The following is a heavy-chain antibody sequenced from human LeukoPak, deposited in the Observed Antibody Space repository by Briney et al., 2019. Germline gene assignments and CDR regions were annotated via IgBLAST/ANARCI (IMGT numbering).Heavy chain of an antibody. CDR2: FDPEDGET. V-gene: IGHV1-24*01. CDR3: ATDKGYYDSSGYYGYYFDY. D-gene: IGHD3-22*01. Sequence: ASVKVSCKVSGYTLTELSMHWARQAPGKGLEWMGGFDPEDGETIYAQKFQGRVTMTEDTSTDTAYMELSSLRSEDTAVYYCATDKGYYDSSGYYGYYFDYWGQGTLVTVSS. J-gene: IGHJ4*02. CDR1: GYTLTELS.